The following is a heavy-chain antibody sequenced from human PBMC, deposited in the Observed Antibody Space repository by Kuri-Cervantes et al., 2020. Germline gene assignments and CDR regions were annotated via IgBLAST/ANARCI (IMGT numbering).Heavy chain of an antibody. D-gene: IGHD1/OR15-1a*01. CDR1: GFTFSNYW. V-gene: IGHV3-74*01. J-gene: IGHJ6*03. CDR2: INSDGSST. CDR3: ARGNGVNRHFYYMDV. Sequence: GGSLRLSCAASGFTFSNYWMHWVRQAPGKGLVWVSAINSDGSSTNYADSVKGRFTISRANAKNSLFLQMNSLRAEDTAVYYCARGNGVNRHFYYMDVGGKGTTVTVSS.